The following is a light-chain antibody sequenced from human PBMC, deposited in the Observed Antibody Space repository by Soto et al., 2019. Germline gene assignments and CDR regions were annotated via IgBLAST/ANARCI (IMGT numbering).Light chain of an antibody. V-gene: IGKV4-1*01. Sequence: VMTQSPDSLAVSLGERDTINCKSSQSILSTSNNKNYLAWYQQKPGQPPKLIIYWASTRDSGVPDRFSGSGSGTDFTLTISRLQAEDVAVYYCQQYYSTPWTFGQGTKVEIK. J-gene: IGKJ1*01. CDR3: QQYYSTPWT. CDR1: QSILSTSNNKNY. CDR2: WAS.